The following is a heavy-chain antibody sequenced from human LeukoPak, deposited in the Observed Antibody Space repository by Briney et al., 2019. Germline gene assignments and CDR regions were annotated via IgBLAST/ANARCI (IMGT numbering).Heavy chain of an antibody. J-gene: IGHJ4*02. CDR1: GYTFTGYY. CDR3: ARERQDSSSSVDY. CDR2: INPNSGGT. V-gene: IGHV1-2*06. Sequence: AXXKVSCKAPGYTFTGYYMHWVRQAPGQGLEWMGRINPNSGGTNYAQKFQGRVTMPRDTSISTAYMELSRLRYDDTAVYYCARERQDSSSSVDYWGQGTLVTVSS. D-gene: IGHD6-6*01.